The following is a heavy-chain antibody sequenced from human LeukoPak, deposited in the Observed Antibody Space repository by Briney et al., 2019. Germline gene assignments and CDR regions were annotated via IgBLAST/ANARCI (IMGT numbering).Heavy chain of an antibody. Sequence: GGSLRLSCAASGFTFDDYAMHWVRQAPGKGLEWVSGISWNSGSIGYADSVKGRFIISRDNAKNSLYLQMNSLRAEDMALYYCAASYGVSGKFDYWGQGTLVTVSS. J-gene: IGHJ4*02. V-gene: IGHV3-9*03. D-gene: IGHD2-8*01. CDR1: GFTFDDYA. CDR2: ISWNSGSI. CDR3: AASYGVSGKFDY.